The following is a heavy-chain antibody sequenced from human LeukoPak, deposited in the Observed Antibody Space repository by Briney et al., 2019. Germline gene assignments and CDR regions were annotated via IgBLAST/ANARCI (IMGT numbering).Heavy chain of an antibody. CDR3: ARDGVGYCSSTSCYYYYYMDV. CDR2: IYSGGST. Sequence: GGSLRLSCAASGFTVSSNYMSWVRQAPGKGLEWVSVIYSGGSTYYADSVKGRFTISRDDSKNTLYLQMNSLRPDDTAVYYCARDGVGYCSSTSCYYYYYMDVWGKGTTVTVSS. D-gene: IGHD2-2*01. J-gene: IGHJ6*03. CDR1: GFTVSSNY. V-gene: IGHV3-53*05.